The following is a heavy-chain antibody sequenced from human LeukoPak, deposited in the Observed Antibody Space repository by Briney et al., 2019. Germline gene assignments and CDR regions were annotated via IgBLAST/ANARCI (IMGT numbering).Heavy chain of an antibody. V-gene: IGHV4-59*01. Sequence: SETLSLTCTVSGGSISPYFWSWIGQPPGKGLEWIGYISYTGNTNYNPSLKSRVTISVDTSKNQFSLQLTSVTAADTAVYYCARDDYRGVTNFDPWGQGTLVTVSS. D-gene: IGHD3-10*01. CDR3: ARDDYRGVTNFDP. CDR2: ISYTGNT. CDR1: GGSISPYF. J-gene: IGHJ5*02.